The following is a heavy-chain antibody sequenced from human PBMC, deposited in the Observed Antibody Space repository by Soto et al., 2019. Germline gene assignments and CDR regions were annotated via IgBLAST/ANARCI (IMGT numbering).Heavy chain of an antibody. CDR1: GFTFSSYA. Sequence: GGSLRLSCSASGFTFSSYAMHWVRQAPGKGLEYVSAISSNGGSTYYADSVKGRFTISRDNSKNTLYLQMSSLRAEDTAVYYCVKGKDYYDSSGYSYCFDYWGQGTLVTVSS. D-gene: IGHD3-22*01. CDR2: ISSNGGST. CDR3: VKGKDYYDSSGYSYCFDY. J-gene: IGHJ4*02. V-gene: IGHV3-64D*06.